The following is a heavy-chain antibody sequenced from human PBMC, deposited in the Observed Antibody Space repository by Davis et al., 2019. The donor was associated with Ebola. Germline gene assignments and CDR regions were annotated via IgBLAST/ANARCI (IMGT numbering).Heavy chain of an antibody. D-gene: IGHD5-18*01. J-gene: IGHJ4*02. CDR3: ARGRRYSYGPPRY. V-gene: IGHV4-34*01. Sequence: SEPLSLTCAAYGGSFSGYYWSWIRQPPGKGLEWIGEINHSGSTNYNPSPKSRVTISLDTSKNQFSLKLSSVTAADTAVYYCARGRRYSYGPPRYWGQGTLVTVSS. CDR1: GGSFSGYY. CDR2: INHSGST.